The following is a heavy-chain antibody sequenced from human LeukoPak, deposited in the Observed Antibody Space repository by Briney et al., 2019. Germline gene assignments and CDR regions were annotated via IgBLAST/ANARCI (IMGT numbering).Heavy chain of an antibody. Sequence: PSETLSLICTVSGGSISSTIYYWGWIRQPPGTGLEWIGSIYYSGSTYYNPSLKSRVTMSVDTSKNQFSLKLSSVTAADTAVYCCARHSSSLPFDSWGQGTLVTVSS. CDR2: IYYSGST. V-gene: IGHV4-39*01. CDR1: GGSISSTIYY. D-gene: IGHD6-13*01. J-gene: IGHJ4*02. CDR3: ARHSSSLPFDS.